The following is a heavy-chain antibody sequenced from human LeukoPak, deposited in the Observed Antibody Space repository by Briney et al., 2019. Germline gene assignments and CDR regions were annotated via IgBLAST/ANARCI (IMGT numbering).Heavy chain of an antibody. Sequence: SGPTLVKPTQTLTLTCSFSGFSLSVSGVGVGWIRQPPGKALEWLAVIYWDDDMRYSPSLKNRLTITKDTSKNQVVLTMTNMDPVDTATYYCAHSDRYCSGGSCYPGSYFDYWGQGTLVTVPS. J-gene: IGHJ4*02. CDR3: AHSDRYCSGGSCYPGSYFDY. CDR2: IYWDDDM. V-gene: IGHV2-5*02. D-gene: IGHD2-15*01. CDR1: GFSLSVSGVG.